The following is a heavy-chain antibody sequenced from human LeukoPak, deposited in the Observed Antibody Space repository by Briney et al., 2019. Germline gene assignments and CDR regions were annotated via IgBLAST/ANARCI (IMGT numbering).Heavy chain of an antibody. J-gene: IGHJ3*02. Sequence: GGSLRLSCAASGFTFNTFAVNWVRQAPGKGLEWVSYISSSSSTIYYADSVKGRFTISRDNAKNSLYLQMNSLRAEDTAVYYCARDKGYYSYAFDIWGQGTMVTVSS. CDR2: ISSSSSTI. D-gene: IGHD3-10*01. CDR3: ARDKGYYSYAFDI. CDR1: GFTFNTFA. V-gene: IGHV3-48*04.